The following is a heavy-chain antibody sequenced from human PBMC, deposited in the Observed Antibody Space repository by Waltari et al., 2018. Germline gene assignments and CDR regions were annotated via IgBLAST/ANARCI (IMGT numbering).Heavy chain of an antibody. CDR1: GGSLSGYY. D-gene: IGHD6-25*01. Sequence: QVQVQQWGAGLLKPSETLSLTCAVYGGSLSGYYWSWIRQPPGKGLEWIGEISHGGHTNDNPSLASRVTISVDTSKIQFSLKVSSVTAADTSVYYCAKTRRGYTSYVSYYYGMDVWGQGTTVTVSS. CDR3: AKTRRGYTSYVSYYYGMDV. V-gene: IGHV4-34*01. CDR2: ISHGGHT. J-gene: IGHJ6*02.